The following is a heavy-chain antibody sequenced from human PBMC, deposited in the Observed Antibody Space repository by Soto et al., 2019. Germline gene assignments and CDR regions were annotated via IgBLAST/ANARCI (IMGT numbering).Heavy chain of an antibody. V-gene: IGHV3-23*04. CDR2: ISGTGGRT. Sequence: EVQLVESGGGLVQPGGSLRLSCTVSGMTLTSYAMSWVRQAPGKGPEWVSAISGTGGRTYYADSVKGRFTISRDISKNSLYLQLNSLSDEDKDVYYCEKESERSLPFSCLDRWGRGTLVTVSS. CDR1: GMTLTSYA. CDR3: EKESERSLPFSCLDR. J-gene: IGHJ2*01. D-gene: IGHD1-26*01.